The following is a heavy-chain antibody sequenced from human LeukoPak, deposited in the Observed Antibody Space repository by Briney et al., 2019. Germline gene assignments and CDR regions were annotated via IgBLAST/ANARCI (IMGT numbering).Heavy chain of an antibody. V-gene: IGHV3-30*03. CDR2: ISYDGSNK. Sequence: GGSLRLSCAASGFTFSSYDMHWVRQAPGKGLEWVTVISYDGSNKYYADSVKGRFTISRDNSKNTLYLQMNSLRAEDTAVYYCARDYYDSSGVDYWGQGTLVTVSS. CDR1: GFTFSSYD. CDR3: ARDYYDSSGVDY. D-gene: IGHD3-22*01. J-gene: IGHJ4*02.